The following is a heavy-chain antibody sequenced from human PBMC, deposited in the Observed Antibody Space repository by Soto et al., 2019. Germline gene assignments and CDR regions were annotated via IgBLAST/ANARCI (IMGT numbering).Heavy chain of an antibody. J-gene: IGHJ6*02. CDR3: ARFKRREDCSSTSCRHYYYGMDV. Sequence: PSETLSLTCTVSGGSISSSSYYWGWIRQPPGKGLEWIGSIYYSGSTYYNPSLKSRVTISVDTSKNQFSLKLSSVTAADTAVYYCARFKRREDCSSTSCRHYYYGMDVWGQGTTVTVSS. V-gene: IGHV4-39*01. D-gene: IGHD2-2*01. CDR2: IYYSGST. CDR1: GGSISSSSYY.